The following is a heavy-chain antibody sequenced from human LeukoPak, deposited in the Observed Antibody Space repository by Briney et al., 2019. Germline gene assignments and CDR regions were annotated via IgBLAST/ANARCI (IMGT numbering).Heavy chain of an antibody. J-gene: IGHJ6*03. CDR3: AKIVNYYYYYMDV. D-gene: IGHD1-26*01. Sequence: QPGGSLRLSCAASEFSVGSNYMTWVRQAPGKGLEWVSLIYSGGSTYYADSVKGRFTISRDNSKNTLYLQMNSLRAEDTAVYYCAKIVNYYYYYMDVWGKGTTVTVSS. CDR2: IYSGGST. CDR1: EFSVGSNY. V-gene: IGHV3-53*01.